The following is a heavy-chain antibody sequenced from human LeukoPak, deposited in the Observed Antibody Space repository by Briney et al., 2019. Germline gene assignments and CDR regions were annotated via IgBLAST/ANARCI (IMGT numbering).Heavy chain of an antibody. J-gene: IGHJ4*02. Sequence: ASVKVSCKASGYSFTKYGISWVRQAPGQGLEWMGWISAYSGNTNYAPKLQDRVTMTTDTSTSTAYLEMRSLKSDDTAMYYCAGVGATYGDPLEYDYWGQGTLVTVSS. V-gene: IGHV1-18*01. CDR2: ISAYSGNT. CDR3: AGVGATYGDPLEYDY. D-gene: IGHD4-17*01. CDR1: GYSFTKYG.